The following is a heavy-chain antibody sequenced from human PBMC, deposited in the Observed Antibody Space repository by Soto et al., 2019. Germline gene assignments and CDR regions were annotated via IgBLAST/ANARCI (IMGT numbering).Heavy chain of an antibody. Sequence: PVGSLRLSCVDSGLTSSNYEMNWVRQAPGKGLEWVSYIDNRGTNIYYADSVKGRFTISRDNAKGALYLQMNSLRADDTAVYYCARGQCTSTICYRQYYAMDVWGKGTTVTVSS. D-gene: IGHD2-2*02. J-gene: IGHJ6*04. CDR2: IDNRGTNI. CDR1: GLTSSNYE. CDR3: ARGQCTSTICYRQYYAMDV. V-gene: IGHV3-48*03.